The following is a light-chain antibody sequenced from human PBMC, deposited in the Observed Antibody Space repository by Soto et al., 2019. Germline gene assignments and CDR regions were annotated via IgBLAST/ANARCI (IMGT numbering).Light chain of an antibody. J-gene: IGLJ1*01. CDR3: SSYVGSNILYV. CDR1: SSDFGGYNY. V-gene: IGLV2-8*01. Sequence: QSVLTQPPSASGSPGQSVTISCTGTSSDFGGYNYVSWYQQHPGKAPQPVIYGVNKRASGVPDRFSGSKSGNTASLTVSGLQAEDEADYYCSSYVGSNILYVFGTGTKVTVL. CDR2: GVN.